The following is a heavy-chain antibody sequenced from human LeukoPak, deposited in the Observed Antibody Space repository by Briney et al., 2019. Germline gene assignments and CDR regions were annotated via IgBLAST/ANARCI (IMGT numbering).Heavy chain of an antibody. V-gene: IGHV3-74*01. CDR1: GFTFSTYW. D-gene: IGHD2-2*01. J-gene: IGHJ4*02. Sequence: GGSLRLSCAASGFTFSTYWMHWVRQAPGKGLVWVSRINDDGRSTSYADSVKGRFAISRDNAKNTLYLQLNSLRVEDTAVYYCAKFCTSTNCPLNYWGQGTLVTVSS. CDR3: AKFCTSTNCPLNY. CDR2: INDDGRST.